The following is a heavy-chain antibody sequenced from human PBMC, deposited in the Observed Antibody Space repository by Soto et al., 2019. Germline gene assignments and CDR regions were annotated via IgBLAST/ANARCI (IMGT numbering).Heavy chain of an antibody. V-gene: IGHV3-33*01. CDR2: IWYDGSNK. CDR3: ARENTSHCDY. Sequence: QVQLVESGGGVVQPGRSLRLSCGASGFIFSTYGMHWIRQAPGKGLEWVTIIWYDGSNKWYADSVKGRFIISRDDSKNMVYLQMKSLRVDDMDIYYCARENTSHCDYWG. CDR1: GFIFSTYG. J-gene: IGHJ4*01.